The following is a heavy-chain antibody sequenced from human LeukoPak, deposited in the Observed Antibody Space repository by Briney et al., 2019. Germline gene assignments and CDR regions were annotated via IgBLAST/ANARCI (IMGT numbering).Heavy chain of an antibody. D-gene: IGHD1-26*01. CDR1: GYTFTSYG. CDR2: ISAYNGNT. CDR3: ARDTKWELLEGYFDY. V-gene: IGHV1-18*01. Sequence: ASVKVSCKASGYTFTSYGISWVRQAPGQGLEWMGWISAYNGNTNYAQKLQGRVTMTTDTSTSTAYMELSSLRSEDTAVYYCARDTKWELLEGYFDYWGQGTLVTVSS. J-gene: IGHJ4*02.